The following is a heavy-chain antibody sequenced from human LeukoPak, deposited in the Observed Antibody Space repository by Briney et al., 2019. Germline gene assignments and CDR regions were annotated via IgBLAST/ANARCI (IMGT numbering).Heavy chain of an antibody. Sequence: GESLKISCKGSGYSFTSYWIGWVRQMPGKGLEWMGIIYPGDSDTRYSPYFQGQVTISADKSISTAYLQWSSLKASDTAMYYCARQRGSSSTTYYYYYYMDVWGKGTTVTVSS. D-gene: IGHD6-6*01. CDR3: ARQRGSSSTTYYYYYYMDV. CDR2: IYPGDSDT. V-gene: IGHV5-51*01. J-gene: IGHJ6*03. CDR1: GYSFTSYW.